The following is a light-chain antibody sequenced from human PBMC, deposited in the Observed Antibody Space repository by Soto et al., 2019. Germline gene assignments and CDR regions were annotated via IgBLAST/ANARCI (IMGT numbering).Light chain of an antibody. J-gene: IGKJ1*01. CDR3: QQYVSSVT. CDR2: GAS. CDR1: QSVDSSF. Sequence: ENVLKQSPGFLSLSPGERATLSCRASQSVDSSFFAWYQQKPGQAPRLLIYGASKRATGIPDRFSGSGSGTDFTLTISRLEPEDFAVYYCQQYVSSVTFGQGTKVEIK. V-gene: IGKV3-20*01.